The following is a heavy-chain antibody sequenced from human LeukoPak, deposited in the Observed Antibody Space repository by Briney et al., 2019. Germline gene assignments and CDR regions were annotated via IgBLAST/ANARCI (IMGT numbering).Heavy chain of an antibody. D-gene: IGHD3-10*01. CDR1: GFTVSSNY. Sequence: GGSLRLSCAASGFTVSSNYMSWVRQAPGKGLEWVSVIYSGGSTYYADSVKGRFTISRDNSKNTLYLQMNSLRAEDTAVYYCARDSGVLLWFGEANDAFDIWGQGTMVTVSS. J-gene: IGHJ3*02. V-gene: IGHV3-66*01. CDR3: ARDSGVLLWFGEANDAFDI. CDR2: IYSGGST.